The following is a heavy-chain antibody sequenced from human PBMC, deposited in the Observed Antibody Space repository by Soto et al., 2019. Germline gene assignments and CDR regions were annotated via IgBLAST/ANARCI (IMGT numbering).Heavy chain of an antibody. J-gene: IGHJ6*02. CDR1: GGSINNNY. V-gene: IGHV4-59*01. Sequence: QVQLQESGPGLVKPSETLSLTCTVSGGSINNNYWSWIRQPPGKGLEWIGYIYYSGSTYYNPSLKSRVTISVDTSKNQFSLKLRSVTAADTALYYCARDLRFKGRDYPDYLGYAVDVWGHGTSVTVSS. D-gene: IGHD4-17*01. CDR3: ARDLRFKGRDYPDYLGYAVDV. CDR2: IYYSGST.